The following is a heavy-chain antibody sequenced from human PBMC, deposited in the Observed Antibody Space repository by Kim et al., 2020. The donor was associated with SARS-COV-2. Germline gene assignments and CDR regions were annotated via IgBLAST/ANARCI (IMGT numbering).Heavy chain of an antibody. CDR2: IYYSGST. J-gene: IGHJ4*02. V-gene: IGHV4-39*07. Sequence: SETLSLTCAVSGGSISSSSYFWGWIRQPPGKGLEWIGSIYYSGSTYYNPSLKSRVSMSVDTSKNQFSLKLSSVTAADTAVYYCAKEGRDIAAAGEGYWGQGTLVTVSS. CDR3: AKEGRDIAAAGEGY. CDR1: GGSISSSSYF. D-gene: IGHD6-13*01.